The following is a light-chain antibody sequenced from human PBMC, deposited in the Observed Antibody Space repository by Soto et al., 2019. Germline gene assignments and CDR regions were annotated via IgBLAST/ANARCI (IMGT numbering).Light chain of an antibody. J-gene: IGLJ1*01. CDR1: ISDVGGYNY. Sequence: QSSLTQPASVSGSPGQSITISCTGTISDVGGYNYVSWYQQHPGKAPKLIIYEVSNRPSGVSNRFSGSKSGNTASLTISGLQAEDVADYYCSSYTNSGTRVFGTGTKVTVL. CDR2: EVS. CDR3: SSYTNSGTRV. V-gene: IGLV2-14*01.